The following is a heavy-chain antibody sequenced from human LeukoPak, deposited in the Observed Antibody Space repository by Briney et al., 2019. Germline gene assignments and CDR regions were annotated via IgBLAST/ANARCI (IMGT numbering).Heavy chain of an antibody. Sequence: PEGSLRLSCAASGSTVNSNYIHWVRQAPGKGLEWVSVIYSGGGTLYADSVKGRFTISRDISKNTVFLQMNSVRTEDTALYHCARGMVRSYYGLDVWGQGTTVIVSS. CDR2: IYSGGGT. CDR1: GSTVNSNY. V-gene: IGHV3-53*01. J-gene: IGHJ6*02. D-gene: IGHD3-10*01. CDR3: ARGMVRSYYGLDV.